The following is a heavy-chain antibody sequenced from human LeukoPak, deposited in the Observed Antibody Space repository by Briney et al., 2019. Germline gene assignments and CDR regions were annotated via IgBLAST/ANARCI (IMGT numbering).Heavy chain of an antibody. Sequence: SVKVSCKASGGTFSSYAISWVRQAPGQGLEWMGGIIPIFGTANYAQKFQGRVTITADESTSTAYMELSSLRSEDAAVYYCARGSGRVSMMESAYYYGMDVWDQGTTVTVSS. V-gene: IGHV1-69*01. CDR2: IIPIFGTA. CDR3: ARGSGRVSMMESAYYYGMDV. CDR1: GGTFSSYA. D-gene: IGHD5/OR15-5a*01. J-gene: IGHJ6*02.